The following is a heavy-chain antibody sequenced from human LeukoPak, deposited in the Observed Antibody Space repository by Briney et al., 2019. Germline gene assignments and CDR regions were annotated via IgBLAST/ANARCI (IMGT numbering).Heavy chain of an antibody. V-gene: IGHV4-31*03. Sequence: PSETLSLTCTVSGGSISSGGYYWSWIRQHPGKGLEWIGYIYYSGSTYYNPSLKSRVTISVDTSKNQFSLKLSSVTAADTAVYYCARGRSVYDFWSGYQYWFDPWGQGTLVTVSS. CDR2: IYYSGST. CDR1: GGSISSGGYY. J-gene: IGHJ5*02. D-gene: IGHD3-3*01. CDR3: ARGRSVYDFWSGYQYWFDP.